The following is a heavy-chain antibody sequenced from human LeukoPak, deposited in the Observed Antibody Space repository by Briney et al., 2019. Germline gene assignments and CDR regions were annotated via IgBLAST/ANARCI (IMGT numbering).Heavy chain of an antibody. CDR1: GFTFSSFE. Sequence: GGSLRLSCAVSGFTFSSFEMNWVRQAPGKGLEWVSYISISGSTIYYADSVKGRFTISRDNAKNSLYLQMNSLRAEDTAVYYCARDRSGYSGYDFFDYWGQGALVTVSS. J-gene: IGHJ4*02. CDR2: ISISGSTI. D-gene: IGHD5-12*01. V-gene: IGHV3-48*03. CDR3: ARDRSGYSGYDFFDY.